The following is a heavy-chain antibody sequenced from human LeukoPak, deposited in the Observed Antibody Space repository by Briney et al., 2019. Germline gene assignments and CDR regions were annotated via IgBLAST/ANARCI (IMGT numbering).Heavy chain of an antibody. CDR3: ARDPQWDSGFDP. V-gene: IGHV4-61*02. CDR2: IYTSGST. J-gene: IGHJ5*02. Sequence: PSETLSLTCSVSGGSISSGSYYWSWIRQPAGKGLEWIGRIYTSGSTNYNPSLKSRVTISVDTSKNQFSLKLSSVTAADTAVYYCARDPQWDSGFDPWGQGTLVTVSS. CDR1: GGSISSGSYY. D-gene: IGHD1-26*01.